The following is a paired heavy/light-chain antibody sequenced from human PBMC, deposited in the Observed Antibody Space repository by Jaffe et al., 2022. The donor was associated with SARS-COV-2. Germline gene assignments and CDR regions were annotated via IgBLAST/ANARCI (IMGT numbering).Light chain of an antibody. CDR1: QSVLYSSNNKNY. CDR3: QQYYSTPVT. CDR2: WAS. J-gene: IGKJ5*01. V-gene: IGKV4-1*01. Sequence: IVITQSPDSLAVSLGERATINCKSSQSVLYSSNNKNYLGWYQQKPGQPPRLLIYWASTRESGVPDRFSGSGSGTDFTLTISSLQAEDVAVYYCQQYYSTPVTFGQGTRLEIK.
Heavy chain of an antibody. CDR1: GFTVSSNY. J-gene: IGHJ4*02. CDR2: IYSGGDT. D-gene: IGHD6-13*01. V-gene: IGHV3-53*01. CDR3: ARAALPSAGNLGNY. Sequence: EVQLVESGGGLIQPGGSLRLSCVASGFTVSSNYMSWVRQAPGKGLEWVSVIYSGGDTFYADSVKGRFIISRDNSKNTLFLQMNSLRVEDTAVYYCARAALPSAGNLGNYWGQGTLVTVSS.